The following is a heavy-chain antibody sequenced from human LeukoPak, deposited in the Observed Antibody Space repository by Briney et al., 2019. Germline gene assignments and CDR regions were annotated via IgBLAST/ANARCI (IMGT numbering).Heavy chain of an antibody. CDR1: GFTFSSYA. J-gene: IGHJ4*02. CDR2: ISGSGGST. CDR3: AGEQWPLGSGY. D-gene: IGHD6-19*01. Sequence: GGSLRLSCAASGFTFSSYAMSWVRQAPGKGLEWVSAISGSGGSTYYADSVKGRFTISRDNSMNTLYLQMNSLRAEDTAVYYCAGEQWPLGSGYWGQGTLVTVSS. V-gene: IGHV3-23*01.